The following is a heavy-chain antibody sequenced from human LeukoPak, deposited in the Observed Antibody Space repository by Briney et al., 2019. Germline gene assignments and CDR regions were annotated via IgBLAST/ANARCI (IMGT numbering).Heavy chain of an antibody. V-gene: IGHV3-11*01. CDR3: ASGAVLSPFDP. Sequence: GSLRLSCAASGFTFSDYYMSWIRQAPGKGLEWVSYISSSGSTIYYADSVKGRFTISRDNAKSSLYLQMNSLRAEDTAVYYCASGAVLSPFDPWGQGTLVTVSS. D-gene: IGHD3-3*02. J-gene: IGHJ5*02. CDR2: ISSSGSTI. CDR1: GFTFSDYY.